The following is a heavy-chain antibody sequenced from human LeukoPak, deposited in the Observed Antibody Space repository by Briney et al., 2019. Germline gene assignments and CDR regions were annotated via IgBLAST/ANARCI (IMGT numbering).Heavy chain of an antibody. CDR2: ISTSSSYI. Sequence: GGSLRLSCAASGFTFSSYSMNWVRQAPGKGLEWVSSISTSSSYIYYADSVKGRFTISRDNAKNSLYLQMDSLRAEDTAVYYCARDRWLQSQRYFDYWGQGILVTVSS. J-gene: IGHJ4*02. D-gene: IGHD5-24*01. CDR3: ARDRWLQSQRYFDY. V-gene: IGHV3-21*01. CDR1: GFTFSSYS.